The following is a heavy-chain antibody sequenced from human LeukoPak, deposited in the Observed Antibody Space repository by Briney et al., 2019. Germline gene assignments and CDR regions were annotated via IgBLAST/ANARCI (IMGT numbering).Heavy chain of an antibody. V-gene: IGHV3-53*01. D-gene: IGHD1-26*01. CDR3: ARSGSYVDY. Sequence: GGSLRLSCAASGFTVRSNYMNWVRRAPGKGLEWVSVIYSGGSTYYADSVKGRSTISRDNSKNTLYLQVKSLRAEDTAVYYCARSGSYVDYWGQGTLVTVSS. CDR2: IYSGGST. J-gene: IGHJ4*02. CDR1: GFTVRSNY.